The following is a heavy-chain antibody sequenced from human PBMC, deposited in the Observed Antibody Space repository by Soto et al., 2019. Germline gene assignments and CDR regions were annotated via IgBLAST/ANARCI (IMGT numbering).Heavy chain of an antibody. D-gene: IGHD4-17*01. CDR2: IYDSGST. J-gene: IGHJ4*02. V-gene: IGHV4-30-4*01. Sequence: QVQLQESGPGLVKPSQTLSLTCTVSGDSISSDNYYWSWIRQPPGKGLEWIGYIYDSGSTYYNASVKSRVTRSVDTPQNQFPLKLSSVTAADPAVYYCARVRWYGDDSDYWGQGTLVTVSS. CDR3: ARVRWYGDDSDY. CDR1: GDSISSDNYY.